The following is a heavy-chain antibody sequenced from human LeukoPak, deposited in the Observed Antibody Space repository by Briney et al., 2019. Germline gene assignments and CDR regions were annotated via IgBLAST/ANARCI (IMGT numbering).Heavy chain of an antibody. J-gene: IGHJ3*02. CDR2: INPRDVST. Sequence: ASVKVSCEASGYTFTNYYIHWVREAPGQGLEWMGIINPRDVSTSYAQKFQGRVTVTRDTSTSTVYMELSSLRSEDTAVYYCAREEQWHKEAFDIWGQGTMVTVSS. D-gene: IGHD6-19*01. V-gene: IGHV1-46*01. CDR1: GYTFTNYY. CDR3: AREEQWHKEAFDI.